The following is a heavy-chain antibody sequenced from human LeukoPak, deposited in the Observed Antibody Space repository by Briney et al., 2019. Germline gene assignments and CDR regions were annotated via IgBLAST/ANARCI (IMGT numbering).Heavy chain of an antibody. V-gene: IGHV3-7*01. D-gene: IGHD2-15*01. CDR1: GFTFSHFW. J-gene: IGHJ4*02. Sequence: QTGGSLRLSCAGSGFTFSHFWMSWVRQAPGKGLEWVAYIKKTGIETYHLDSVKGRFTITRDNNRNSLFLQMYSLRAEDTAVYFCARENGYCSGSDCYSYFDSWGQGTLVTVSS. CDR2: IKKTGIET. CDR3: ARENGYCSGSDCYSYFDS.